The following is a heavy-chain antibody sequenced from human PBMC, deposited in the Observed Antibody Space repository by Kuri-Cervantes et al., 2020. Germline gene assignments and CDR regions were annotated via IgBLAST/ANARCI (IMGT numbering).Heavy chain of an antibody. CDR2: ISGSGGST. CDR1: GFTFSSYA. Sequence: GGSLRLSCAASGFTFSSYAMSWVRQAPGEGLEWVSAISGSGGSTYYADSVRGRFTISRDNSKNTLYLQMNSLRAEDTSIYYCARDLGGIQLWDMFDYWGQGTLVTVSS. V-gene: IGHV3-23*01. D-gene: IGHD5-18*01. CDR3: ARDLGGIQLWDMFDY. J-gene: IGHJ4*02.